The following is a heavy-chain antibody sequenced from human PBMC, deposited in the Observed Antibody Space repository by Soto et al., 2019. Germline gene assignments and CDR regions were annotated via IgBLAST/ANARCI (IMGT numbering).Heavy chain of an antibody. V-gene: IGHV4-34*01. CDR2: INHSGST. CDR1: GGSFSGYY. Sequence: PSETLSLTCAVYGGSFSGYYWSWIRQPPGKGLEWIGEINHSGSTNYNPSLKSRVTISVDTSKNQFSLKLSSVTAADTAVYYCARKYGSGWYHFDYWGQGTLVTVSS. CDR3: ARKYGSGWYHFDY. D-gene: IGHD6-19*01. J-gene: IGHJ4*02.